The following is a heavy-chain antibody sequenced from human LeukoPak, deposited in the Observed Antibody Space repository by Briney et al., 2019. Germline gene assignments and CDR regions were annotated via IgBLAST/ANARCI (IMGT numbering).Heavy chain of an antibody. D-gene: IGHD6-13*01. Sequence: ASVKVSCKASGYTFTGYYMHWVRQAPGQGLEWMGWINPNIGGTNYAQKFQGRVTMTRDTSISTAYMELSRLRSDDTAVYCCARVPCSSCHFDYWGQGTLVTVSS. J-gene: IGHJ4*02. V-gene: IGHV1-2*02. CDR3: ARVPCSSCHFDY. CDR1: GYTFTGYY. CDR2: INPNIGGT.